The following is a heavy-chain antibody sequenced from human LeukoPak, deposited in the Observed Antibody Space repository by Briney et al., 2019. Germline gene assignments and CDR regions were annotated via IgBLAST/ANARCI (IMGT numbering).Heavy chain of an antibody. Sequence: PSETLSLTCAVYGGPFSGYYRSWLRQPPGKGLEWIGEINHSGSTNYNPSLKSRVTISVDTSKNQFSLKLSSVTAADTAVYYCARVRSGSYYYLRAFDIWGQGTMVSVSS. J-gene: IGHJ3*02. V-gene: IGHV4-34*01. CDR3: ARVRSGSYYYLRAFDI. CDR2: INHSGST. CDR1: GGPFSGYY. D-gene: IGHD1-26*01.